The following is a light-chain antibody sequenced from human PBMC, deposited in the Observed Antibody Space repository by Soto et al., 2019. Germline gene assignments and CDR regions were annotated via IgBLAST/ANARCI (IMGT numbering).Light chain of an antibody. V-gene: IGLV3-21*04. CDR1: NIGGKT. CDR2: YDT. CDR3: HVWDSSRDHVV. J-gene: IGLJ3*02. Sequence: SYELIQPPSVSVAPGKTATITCGGSNIGGKTVHWFQQKPGQAPVVVLYYDTHRPSGIPERFSGSNSGNTATLTITRVDAGDEADYYCHVWDSSRDHVVFGGGTKLT.